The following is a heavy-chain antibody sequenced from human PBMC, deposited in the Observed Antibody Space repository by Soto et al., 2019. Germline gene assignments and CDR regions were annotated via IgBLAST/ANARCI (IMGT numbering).Heavy chain of an antibody. CDR2: INPNSGGT. CDR3: ARSLMPDSSSWQWFDY. CDR1: GYTFTGYY. D-gene: IGHD6-13*01. J-gene: IGHJ4*02. V-gene: IGHV1-2*04. Sequence: GASVKVSCKASGYTFTGYYMHWVRQAPGQGLEWMGWINPNSGGTNYAQKFQGWVTMTRDTSISTAYMELSRLRSDDTAVYYCARSLMPDSSSWQWFDYWGQGTLVTVSS.